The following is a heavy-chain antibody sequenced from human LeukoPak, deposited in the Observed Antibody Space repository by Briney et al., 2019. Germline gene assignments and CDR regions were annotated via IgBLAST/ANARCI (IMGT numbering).Heavy chain of an antibody. D-gene: IGHD3-3*01. CDR3: ARLSVSITRRFDL. CDR2: ISKGGATV. V-gene: IGHV3-48*03. J-gene: IGHJ5*02. Sequence: PGGSLRLSCAPSGFTLSNYEMTWVRLTPGKGLQWISYISKGGATVLYAESVKGRFTISRDNANSSLYLQMNSLRAEDTAVYFCARLSVSITRRFDLWGQGTFVTFSS. CDR1: GFTLSNYE.